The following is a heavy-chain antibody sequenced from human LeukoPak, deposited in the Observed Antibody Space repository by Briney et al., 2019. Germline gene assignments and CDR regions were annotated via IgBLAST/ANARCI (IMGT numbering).Heavy chain of an antibody. Sequence: GGTLRLSCAASGFTFSSYGMSWVRQAPGKGPVWVSRINTDNGDESSTFYADSVKGRFTISKDNAKNMLYLQMNSLRVEDTAVYYCARDLYGGLLWGQGTMVTVSS. V-gene: IGHV3-74*01. CDR2: INTDNGDESST. CDR3: ARDLYGGLL. D-gene: IGHD4-23*01. CDR1: GFTFSSYG. J-gene: IGHJ3*01.